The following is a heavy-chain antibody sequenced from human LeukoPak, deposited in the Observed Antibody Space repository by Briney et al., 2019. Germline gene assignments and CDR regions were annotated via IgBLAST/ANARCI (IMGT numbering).Heavy chain of an antibody. Sequence: SETLSLTCTVSGGSISGYYWSWIRQPPGKGLEWIGYIYYSGSTNYKPSLKSRVTISVDTSKNQFSLKLSSVTAADTAVYYCARVSSGVYFDYWGQGTLVTVSS. CDR3: ARVSSGVYFDY. CDR2: IYYSGST. CDR1: GGSISGYY. V-gene: IGHV4-59*01. D-gene: IGHD2-15*01. J-gene: IGHJ4*02.